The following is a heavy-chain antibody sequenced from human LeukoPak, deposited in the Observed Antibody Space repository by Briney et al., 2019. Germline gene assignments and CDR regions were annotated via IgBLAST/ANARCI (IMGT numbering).Heavy chain of an antibody. CDR2: IRYDGSNE. CDR1: GFTFSGYG. V-gene: IGHV3-30*02. D-gene: IGHD3-22*01. CDR3: AKTFGYYDSSGYGFDY. Sequence: QPGGSLRLSCAASGFTFSGYGMHWVRQAPGKGLEWVACIRYDGSNEYYVDSVKGRFTISRDNSKNTLYVQMNSLRAEDTAVYYCAKTFGYYDSSGYGFDYWGQGTLVTVSS. J-gene: IGHJ4*02.